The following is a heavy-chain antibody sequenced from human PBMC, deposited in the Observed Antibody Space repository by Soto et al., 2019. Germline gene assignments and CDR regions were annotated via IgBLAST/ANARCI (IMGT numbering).Heavy chain of an antibody. CDR3: ARDAPVATIIPSYCHGLDV. J-gene: IGHJ6*02. D-gene: IGHD5-12*01. V-gene: IGHV3-7*01. CDR2: IKQDGSEE. Sequence: GGSLRLSCAASGFSFSTYWMSWVRQAPGKGLEWVANIKQDGSEEYYVDSVKGRFTISRDNAKSSLFLQMNSLRAEDTAVYYCARDAPVATIIPSYCHGLDVWGQGTTVTVSS. CDR1: GFSFSTYW.